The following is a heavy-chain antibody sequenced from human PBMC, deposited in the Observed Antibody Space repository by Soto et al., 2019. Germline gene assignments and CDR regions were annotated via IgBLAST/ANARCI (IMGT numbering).Heavy chain of an antibody. J-gene: IGHJ6*03. Sequence: QVQLQESGPGLVKPSQTLSLTCTVSGGSISSGGYYWSWIRQHPGKGLEWIGYIYYSGSTYYNPSIKSRVTISVDTSKNQFSLKLSSVTAADTAVYYCAREGTTVTTTSHYYYYYYMDVWGKGTTVTVSS. CDR3: AREGTTVTTTSHYYYYYYMDV. CDR1: GGSISSGGYY. CDR2: IYYSGST. D-gene: IGHD4-4*01. V-gene: IGHV4-31*03.